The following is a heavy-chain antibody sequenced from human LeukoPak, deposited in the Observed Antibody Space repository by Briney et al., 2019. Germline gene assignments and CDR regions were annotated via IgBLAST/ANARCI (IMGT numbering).Heavy chain of an antibody. CDR3: ARQAISGYDPPPFDS. CDR2: IYTSGST. V-gene: IGHV4-61*02. J-gene: IGHJ4*02. CDR1: GGSISSGSYY. D-gene: IGHD5-12*01. Sequence: PSETLSLTCTVSGGSISSGSYYWSWIRQPAGKGLEWIGRIYTSGSTNYNPSLKSRVTISVDTSKNQFSLKLSSVTAADTALYYCARQAISGYDPPPFDSWGQGTLVTVSS.